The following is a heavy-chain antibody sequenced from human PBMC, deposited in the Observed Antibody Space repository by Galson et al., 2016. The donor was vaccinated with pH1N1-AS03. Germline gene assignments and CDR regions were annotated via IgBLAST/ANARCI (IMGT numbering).Heavy chain of an antibody. CDR3: ARRATDGYTIDY. CDR2: IRISGSYV. D-gene: IGHD5-24*01. V-gene: IGHV3-21*01. CDR1: RFTFSSYR. Sequence: SLRLSCAASRFTFSSYRMNWVRQAPGKGLEWVSSIRISGSYVYYPDSVKGRFTISRDNAKNSLYLHMNSLSAEDTAVYYCARRATDGYTIDYWGQGTLVTVSS. J-gene: IGHJ4*02.